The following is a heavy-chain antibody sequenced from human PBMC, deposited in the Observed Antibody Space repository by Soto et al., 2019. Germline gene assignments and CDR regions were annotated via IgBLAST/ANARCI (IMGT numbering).Heavy chain of an antibody. CDR1: GFTFSSYA. J-gene: IGHJ5*02. Sequence: EVQLLESGGGLVQPGGSLRLSCAASGFTFSSYAMIWVRQAPGKGLEGVSASSGSGGSTYYADSVKGRFTISRDNSKNTLYLQMKSLRADDTAVYYCAKDKGSYDFWSGYSTMPNWFDPWGQGTLVTVSS. V-gene: IGHV3-23*01. D-gene: IGHD3-3*01. CDR2: SSGSGGST. CDR3: AKDKGSYDFWSGYSTMPNWFDP.